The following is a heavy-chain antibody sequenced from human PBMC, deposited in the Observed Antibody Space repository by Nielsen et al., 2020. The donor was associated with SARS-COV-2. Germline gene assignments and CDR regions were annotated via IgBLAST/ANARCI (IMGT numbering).Heavy chain of an antibody. J-gene: IGHJ4*02. V-gene: IGHV4-34*01. CDR3: ARPRAAAWELRARGYYFDY. D-gene: IGHD1-26*01. Sequence: SETLSLTCAVYGGSFSGYYWSWIRQPPGKGLEWIGEINHSGSTNYNPSLKSRVTISVDTSKNQFSLKLSPVTAADTAVYYCARPRAAAWELRARGYYFDYWGQGTLVTVSS. CDR1: GGSFSGYY. CDR2: INHSGST.